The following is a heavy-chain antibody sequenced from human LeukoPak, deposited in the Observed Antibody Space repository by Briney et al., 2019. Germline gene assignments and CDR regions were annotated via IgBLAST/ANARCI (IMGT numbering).Heavy chain of an antibody. CDR2: ISFDGSDK. J-gene: IGHJ5*02. CDR3: ARVKNGYYRGFDP. V-gene: IGHV3-30*04. Sequence: PGGSLRLSCAASGFTFSSYAMHWVRQAPGKGLEWVALISFDGSDKYYADSVKGRFTISRDNAKNSLYLQMNSLRAEDTAVYYCARVKNGYYRGFDPWGQGTLVTVSS. CDR1: GFTFSSYA. D-gene: IGHD3-3*01.